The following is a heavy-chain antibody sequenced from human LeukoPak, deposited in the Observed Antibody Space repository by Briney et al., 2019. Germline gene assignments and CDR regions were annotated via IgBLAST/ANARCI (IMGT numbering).Heavy chain of an antibody. CDR2: IKSKTDGGTT. V-gene: IGHV3-15*01. CDR3: TTAAVTTRYYYYYGMDV. J-gene: IGHJ6*02. D-gene: IGHD4-11*01. CDR1: GFTFSSYW. Sequence: GGSLRLSCAASGFTFSSYWMSWVRQAPGKGLEWVGRIKSKTDGGTTDYAAPVKGRFTISRDDSKNTLYLQMNSLKTEDTAVYYCTTAAVTTRYYYYYGMDVWGQGTTVTVSS.